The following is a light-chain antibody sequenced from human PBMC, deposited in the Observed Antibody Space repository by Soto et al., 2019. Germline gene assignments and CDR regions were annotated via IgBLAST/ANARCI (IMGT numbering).Light chain of an antibody. CDR3: QQYGSSPGFT. Sequence: EIVLTQSPAILSLSPGERATLSCRASQSINNRYLAWYQQKPGQAPRLLIYAASSRATGIPDRFSGSGSGTDFTLTISRLEPEDFEVYYCQQYGSSPGFTFGPGTKVDI. J-gene: IGKJ3*01. V-gene: IGKV3-20*01. CDR1: QSINNRY. CDR2: AAS.